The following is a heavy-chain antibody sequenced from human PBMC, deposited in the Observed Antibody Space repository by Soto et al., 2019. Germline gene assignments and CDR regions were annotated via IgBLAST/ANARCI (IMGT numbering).Heavy chain of an antibody. D-gene: IGHD5-18*01. J-gene: IGHJ6*02. Sequence: ESVGGVVQPGRSLRLSCAASGFTFSSYAMHWVRQAPGKGLEWVAVISYDGSNKYYADSVKGRFTISRDNSKNTLYLQMNSLRAEDTAVYYCARDREYSYASSYYYYGMDVWGQGTTVTVSS. V-gene: IGHV3-30-3*01. CDR2: ISYDGSNK. CDR1: GFTFSSYA. CDR3: ARDREYSYASSYYYYGMDV.